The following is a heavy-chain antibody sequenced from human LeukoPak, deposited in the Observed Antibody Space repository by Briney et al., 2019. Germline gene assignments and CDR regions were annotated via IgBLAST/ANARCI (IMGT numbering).Heavy chain of an antibody. CDR1: GFIFSRDG. D-gene: IGHD3-9*01. CDR2: IRFDGTIK. CDR3: AKGRWGLTINNFDI. Sequence: GGSLRLSCAASGFIFSRDGMHWVRQAPGKGLEWAAYIRFDGTIKNYADSVKGRFTISRDSSKNTLYLQMNSLRGEDTAVYYCAKGRWGLTINNFDIWGQGTMVTVSS. V-gene: IGHV3-30*02. J-gene: IGHJ3*02.